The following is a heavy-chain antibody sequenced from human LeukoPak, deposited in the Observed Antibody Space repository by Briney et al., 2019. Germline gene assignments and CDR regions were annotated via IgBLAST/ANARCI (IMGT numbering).Heavy chain of an antibody. J-gene: IGHJ4*02. CDR3: ARTGYYAQYFDY. Sequence: SETLSLTCAVSGGSFSGYYWSWIRQSPGKGLEWIGEINHSGSTNYNPSLKSRVTISVDTSKNQFSLKLSSVTAVDTAVYYCARTGYYAQYFDYWGQGTLVTVSS. CDR1: GGSFSGYY. D-gene: IGHD3-9*01. V-gene: IGHV4-34*01. CDR2: INHSGST.